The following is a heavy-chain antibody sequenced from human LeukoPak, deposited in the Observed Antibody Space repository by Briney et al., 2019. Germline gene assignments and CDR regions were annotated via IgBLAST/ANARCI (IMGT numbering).Heavy chain of an antibody. D-gene: IGHD3-10*01. CDR2: IYYSGST. J-gene: IGHJ4*02. CDR3: ATVGLVRGIADY. V-gene: IGHV4-61*08. CDR1: GGSISSGGYY. Sequence: PSETLSLTCTVSGGSISSGGYYWSWIRQHPGKGLEWIGYIYYSGSTYYNPSLKSRVTISIDTSKNQFSLKLSSVTAADTAVYYCATVGLVRGIADYWGQGTLVTVSS.